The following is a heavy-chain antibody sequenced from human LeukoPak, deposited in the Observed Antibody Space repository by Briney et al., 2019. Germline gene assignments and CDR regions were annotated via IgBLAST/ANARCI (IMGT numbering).Heavy chain of an antibody. D-gene: IGHD3-3*01. V-gene: IGHV1-3*01. CDR1: GYTFTSYA. J-gene: IGHJ4*02. Sequence: ASVKVSCKASGYTFTSYAMHWVRQAPGQRLEWMGWINAGNGNTKYSQKFQGRVTITRDTSASTAYMELSSLRSEDTAVYYCARDRTPLRFLDYWGQGTLVTVSS. CDR2: INAGNGNT. CDR3: ARDRTPLRFLDY.